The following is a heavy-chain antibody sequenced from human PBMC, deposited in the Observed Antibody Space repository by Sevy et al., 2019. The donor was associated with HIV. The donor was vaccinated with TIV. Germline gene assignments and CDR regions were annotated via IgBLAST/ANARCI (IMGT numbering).Heavy chain of an antibody. J-gene: IGHJ4*02. CDR3: ARIGCYDSSGYYYYFDY. D-gene: IGHD3-22*01. CDR1: GGSISSSNW. V-gene: IGHV4-4*02. Sequence: SETLSLTCAVSGGSISSSNWWSWVRQPPGKGLEWIGEIYHSGSTNYNPSLKSRVTISVDKSKNQFSLKLSSVTAADTAVYYCARIGCYDSSGYYYYFDYWGQGTLVTVSS. CDR2: IYHSGST.